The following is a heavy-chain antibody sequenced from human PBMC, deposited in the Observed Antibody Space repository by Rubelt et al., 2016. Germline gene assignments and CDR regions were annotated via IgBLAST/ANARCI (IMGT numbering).Heavy chain of an antibody. CDR3: ARDSSNCDGPFYY. D-gene: IGHD6-13*01. J-gene: IGHJ4*02. Sequence: VQLLESGGDLVQPGGSLRLSCAAAGLTFSSCTMSWFRQAPGKGLEWVAVISYDGSNEYYADSVKGRLTISRDNSKNTLHLQMNSLGAEDTAVYYCARDSSNCDGPFYYWGQGTLVTVSS. CDR2: ISYDGSNE. V-gene: IGHV3-30*03. CDR1: GLTFSSCT.